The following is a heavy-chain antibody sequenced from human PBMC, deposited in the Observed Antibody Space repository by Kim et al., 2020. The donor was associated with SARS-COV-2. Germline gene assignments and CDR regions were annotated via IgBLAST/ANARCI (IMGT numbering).Heavy chain of an antibody. CDR2: SK. CDR3: AKDHSSSYFDH. Sequence: SKHYVDSVKCRFTISRDNSKNTLYLQMSSLRPEDTAVYFCAKDHSSSYFDHWGQGTLVTVSS. J-gene: IGHJ4*01. V-gene: IGHV3-30*02. D-gene: IGHD6-6*01.